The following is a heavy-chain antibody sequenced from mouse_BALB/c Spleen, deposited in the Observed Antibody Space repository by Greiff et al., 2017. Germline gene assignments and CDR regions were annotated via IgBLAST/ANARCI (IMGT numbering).Heavy chain of an antibody. Sequence: EVQLVESGGGLVQPGGSLRLSCATSGFTFSDFYMEWVRQPPGKRLEWMAASRNKANDYTTEYSASVKGRFIVSRDTSQSILYLQMNALRAEDTAIYYCAREVRRDYAMDYWGQGTSVTVSS. D-gene: IGHD2-14*01. J-gene: IGHJ4*01. V-gene: IGHV7-1*02. CDR1: GFTFSDFY. CDR3: AREVRRDYAMDY. CDR2: SRNKANDYTT.